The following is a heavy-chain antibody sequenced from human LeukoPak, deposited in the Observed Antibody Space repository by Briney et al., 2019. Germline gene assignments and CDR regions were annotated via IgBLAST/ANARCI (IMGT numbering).Heavy chain of an antibody. CDR1: GFTFSSYS. J-gene: IGHJ4*02. CDR3: ARDPGYCSSTSCHLDY. CDR2: ISSSSSYI. Sequence: TGGSLRLSCAASGFTFSSYSMTWVRQAPGKGLEWVSSISSSSSYIYYADSVKGRFTISRDNAKNSLYLQMNSLRAEDTAVYYCARDPGYCSSTSCHLDYWGQGTLVTVSS. D-gene: IGHD2-2*03. V-gene: IGHV3-21*01.